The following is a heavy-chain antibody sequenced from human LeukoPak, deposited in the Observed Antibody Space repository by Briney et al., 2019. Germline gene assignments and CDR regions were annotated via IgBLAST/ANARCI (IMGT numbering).Heavy chain of an antibody. J-gene: IGHJ4*02. Sequence: SETLSLTCAVYGGSFSGYYWSWIRQPPGKGLEWIGEINHSGSTNYNPSLKSRVTISVDTSKNQFSLKLSSVTAADTAVYYCARDGDSSGYYRDWGQGTLVTVSS. V-gene: IGHV4-34*01. CDR1: GGSFSGYY. CDR2: INHSGST. D-gene: IGHD3-22*01. CDR3: ARDGDSSGYYRD.